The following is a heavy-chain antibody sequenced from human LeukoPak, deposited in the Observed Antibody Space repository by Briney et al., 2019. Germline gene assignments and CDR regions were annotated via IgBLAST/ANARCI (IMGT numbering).Heavy chain of an antibody. CDR1: GFTFSSYA. D-gene: IGHD3-10*01. CDR2: ISGSGGST. CDR3: ATTYYYGSGSYVSPDY. J-gene: IGHJ4*02. Sequence: PGGSLRLSCAACGFTFSSYAMSWVRQAPGKGLEWVSAISGSGGSTYYADSVKGRFTISRDNSKNTLYLQMNSLRAEDTAVYYCATTYYYGSGSYVSPDYWGQGTLVTVSS. V-gene: IGHV3-23*01.